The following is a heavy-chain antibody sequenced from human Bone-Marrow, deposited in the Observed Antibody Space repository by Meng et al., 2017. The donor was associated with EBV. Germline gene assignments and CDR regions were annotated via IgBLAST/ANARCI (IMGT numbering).Heavy chain of an antibody. CDR1: GGTFSSDA. CDR3: ASESGRGFTPDY. Sequence: VQLVQSGAEEKKPGSSVKVSCKSSGGTFSSDAISWVRHAPGQGLVWLGGLIPMSGAPYYAQNFQGRVTITADESTSTHYMELSNLRSGDTAMYYCASESGRGFTPDYWGQGTLVTVSS. D-gene: IGHD3-10*01. V-gene: IGHV1-69*01. CDR2: LIPMSGAP. J-gene: IGHJ4*02.